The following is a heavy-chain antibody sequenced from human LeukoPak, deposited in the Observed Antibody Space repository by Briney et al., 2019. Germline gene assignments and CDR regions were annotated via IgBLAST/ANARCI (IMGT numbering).Heavy chain of an antibody. D-gene: IGHD3-3*01. CDR1: GGSISSSSYY. CDR3: AREGITIFGVVINFDY. Sequence: SETLSLTCTVSGGSISSSSYYWGWIRQPPGTGLEWIGSIYYSGSTYYNPPLKSRVTISVDTSKNQFSLKLSSVTAADTAVYYCAREGITIFGVVINFDYWGQGTLVTVSS. V-gene: IGHV4-39*02. J-gene: IGHJ4*02. CDR2: IYYSGST.